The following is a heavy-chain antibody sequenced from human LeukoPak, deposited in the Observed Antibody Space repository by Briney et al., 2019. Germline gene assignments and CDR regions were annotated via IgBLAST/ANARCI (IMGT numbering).Heavy chain of an antibody. J-gene: IGHJ1*01. CDR3: YSSGYYYSYFQH. CDR2: FDPEDGER. V-gene: IGHV1-24*01. Sequence: GASVKVSCKVSGYTLTELSMHWVRQAPGKGLEWMGGFDPEDGERFYAQKFQGRVTMTRDTSISTAYMELSRLRSDDTAVYYCYSSGYYYSYFQHWGQGTLVTVSS. CDR1: GYTLTELS. D-gene: IGHD3-22*01.